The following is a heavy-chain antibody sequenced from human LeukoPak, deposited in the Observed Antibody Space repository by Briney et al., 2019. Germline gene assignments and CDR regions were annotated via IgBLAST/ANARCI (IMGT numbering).Heavy chain of an antibody. J-gene: IGHJ2*01. CDR2: ISAYNGNT. CDR1: GYTFTSYG. CDR3: AREVLAGFYWYFDL. Sequence: APVKVSCKASGYTFTSYGISWVRQAPGQGLEWMGWISAYNGNTNYAQKLQGRVTMTTDTSTSTAYMELRSLRSDDTAVYYCAREVLAGFYWYFDLWGRGTLVTVSS. V-gene: IGHV1-18*01.